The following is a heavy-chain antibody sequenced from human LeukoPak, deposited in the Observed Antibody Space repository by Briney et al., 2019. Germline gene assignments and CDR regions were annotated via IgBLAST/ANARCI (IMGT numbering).Heavy chain of an antibody. CDR2: ISGSGGST. Sequence: GGSLRLSCAASGFTFSSYAMSWVRQAPGKGLEWVSAISGSGGSTYYADSVKGRFAISRDNSKNTLYLQMNSLRAEDTAVYYCAKGVGVVGATRFDYWGQGTLVTVSS. D-gene: IGHD1-26*01. CDR3: AKGVGVVGATRFDY. V-gene: IGHV3-23*01. J-gene: IGHJ4*02. CDR1: GFTFSSYA.